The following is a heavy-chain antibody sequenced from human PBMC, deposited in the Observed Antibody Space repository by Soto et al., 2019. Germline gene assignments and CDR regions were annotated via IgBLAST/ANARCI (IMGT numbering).Heavy chain of an antibody. D-gene: IGHD5-12*01. Sequence: VVSLILSCAASGFTFSSGGISWFRQAPVNGLEWVSAISGSGCSTYYADSVKCRFNISIDNSKNTLYLQMNSLRAEDTAVYYCEKRSGYQAFEYWGQGTLVTVSS. CDR1: GFTFSSGG. J-gene: IGHJ4*02. CDR2: ISGSGCST. CDR3: EKRSGYQAFEY. V-gene: IGHV3-23*01.